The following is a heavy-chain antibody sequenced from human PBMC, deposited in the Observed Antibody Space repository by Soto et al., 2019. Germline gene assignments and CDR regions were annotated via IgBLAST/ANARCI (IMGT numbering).Heavy chain of an antibody. D-gene: IGHD1-26*01. J-gene: IGHJ4*02. V-gene: IGHV1-2*02. CDR2: INPNSGGT. CDR3: ARKWELLLGYFDY. Sequence: VASVKVSCKASGYTFTGYHMHWVRQAPGQGLEWMGWINPNSGGTNYAQKFQGRVTMTRDTSISTAYMELRSLRSDDTAVYYCARKWELLLGYFDYWGQGTLVTVSS. CDR1: GYTFTGYH.